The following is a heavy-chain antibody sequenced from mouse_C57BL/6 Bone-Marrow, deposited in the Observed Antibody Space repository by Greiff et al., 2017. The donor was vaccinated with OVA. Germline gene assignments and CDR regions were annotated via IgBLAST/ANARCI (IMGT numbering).Heavy chain of an antibody. D-gene: IGHD3-1*01. J-gene: IGHJ4*01. CDR3: ALGGVPTGIHYYAMDD. V-gene: IGHV8-8*01. CDR1: GFSLSTFGMG. CDR2: IWWDDDK. Sequence: QVTLKVSGPGILQPSQTLSLTCSFSGFSLSTFGMGVGWIRQPSGKGLEWLAHIWWDDDKYYNPALKSRLSLSKDTSKNQVFLKIANVDTAETATYYCALGGVPTGIHYYAMDDWGQGTSVTVSS.